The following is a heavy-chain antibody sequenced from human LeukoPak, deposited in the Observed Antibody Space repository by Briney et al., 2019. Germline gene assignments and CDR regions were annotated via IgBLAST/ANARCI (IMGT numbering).Heavy chain of an antibody. CDR2: INGNRAAI. CDR1: GFTFNAFA. CDR3: AKDIGPQVGIDWYFDL. J-gene: IGHJ2*01. Sequence: GGSLRLSCAASGFTFNAFAMHGVGQLPGKGLEWVSGINGNRAAIVYAGSVKGRFTISRDNAKNSLYLQMNSLRPEDMGLYYCAKDIGPQVGIDWYFDLWGRGTLVTVSS. D-gene: IGHD2-21*01. V-gene: IGHV3-9*03.